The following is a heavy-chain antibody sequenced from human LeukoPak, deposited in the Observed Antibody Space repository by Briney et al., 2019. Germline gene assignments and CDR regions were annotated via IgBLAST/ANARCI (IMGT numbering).Heavy chain of an antibody. CDR2: ISGSGENT. Sequence: GGSLRLSCAASGFTVSSNYMSWVRQAPGKGLEWVSGISGSGENTYYADSVKGRFTISRDNSKNTMYLQMDSLRAEDTAIYYCAKVGNYYYYGMDVWGQGTTVTVSS. CDR1: GFTVSSNY. D-gene: IGHD1-1*01. V-gene: IGHV3-23*01. CDR3: AKVGNYYYYGMDV. J-gene: IGHJ6*02.